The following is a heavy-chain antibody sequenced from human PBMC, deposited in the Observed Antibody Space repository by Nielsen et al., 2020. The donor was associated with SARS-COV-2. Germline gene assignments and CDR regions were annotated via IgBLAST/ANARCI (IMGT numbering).Heavy chain of an antibody. CDR2: IKQDGCEK. Sequence: GESLKISCAASGFTFSSYWMSWVRQAPGKGLEWVANIKQDGCEKYYVDSVKGRFTISRDNAKNSLYLQMNSLRAEDTAVYYCARLGSSSWYFDYWGQGTLVTVSS. D-gene: IGHD6-13*01. J-gene: IGHJ4*02. CDR3: ARLGSSSWYFDY. CDR1: GFTFSSYW. V-gene: IGHV3-7*03.